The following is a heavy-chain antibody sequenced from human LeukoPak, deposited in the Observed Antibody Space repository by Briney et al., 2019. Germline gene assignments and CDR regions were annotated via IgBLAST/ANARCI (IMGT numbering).Heavy chain of an antibody. CDR3: AIYYYYYYMDV. CDR2: INHRGST. Sequence: SETLSLTCAVYGGSPSGYYWSWLRQPPGKGLEWIGEINHRGSTNYNPSLKSRITISVDTSKNQFSLKLSSVTAADTAVYYCAIYYYYYYMDVWGKGTTVTVSS. CDR1: GGSPSGYY. V-gene: IGHV4-34*01. J-gene: IGHJ6*03.